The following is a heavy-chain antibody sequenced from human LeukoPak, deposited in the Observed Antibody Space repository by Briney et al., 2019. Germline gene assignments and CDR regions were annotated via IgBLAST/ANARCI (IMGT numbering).Heavy chain of an antibody. V-gene: IGHV1-2*02. D-gene: IGHD6-13*01. CDR1: GYTFTGYY. CDR3: ARGRPLAAGSFDY. J-gene: IGHJ4*02. CDR2: INPNSGGT. Sequence: ASVKVSCKASGYTFTGYYMHWVRQAPGQGLEWMGWINPNSGGTNYAQKFQGRVTMTRDTSITTAYMELSRRRSDDTAVYYCARGRPLAAGSFDYWGQGTLVTVSS.